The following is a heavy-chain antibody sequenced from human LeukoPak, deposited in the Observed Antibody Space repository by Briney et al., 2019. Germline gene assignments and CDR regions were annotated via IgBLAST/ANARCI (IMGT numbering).Heavy chain of an antibody. Sequence: GESLKISCKGSGYIFTSYWIGWVRQMPGKGLEWMGIICPGDSDTRYSPSFQGQVTISADKSISTAYLQWSSLKASDTAMYYCARHRFYYDRSGPRWFDPWGQGTLVTVSS. CDR3: ARHRFYYDRSGPRWFDP. CDR2: ICPGDSDT. CDR1: GYIFTSYW. J-gene: IGHJ5*02. V-gene: IGHV5-51*01. D-gene: IGHD3-22*01.